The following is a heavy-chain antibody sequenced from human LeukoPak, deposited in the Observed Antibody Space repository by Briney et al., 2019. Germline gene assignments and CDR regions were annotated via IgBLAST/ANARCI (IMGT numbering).Heavy chain of an antibody. CDR1: GGSMSYFY. CDR3: ARVYCSSTSCSLRGYHFYYMDV. J-gene: IGHJ6*03. CDR2: IYYSGST. V-gene: IGHV4-59*01. Sequence: SKTLSLTCTVSGGSMSYFYWSWIRQPPGKGLEWIGYIYYSGSTSYNPSLKSRVSISVDTSKNQFSLKLSSVTAADTAVYYCARVYCSSTSCSLRGYHFYYMDVWGKGTTVTVSS. D-gene: IGHD2-2*01.